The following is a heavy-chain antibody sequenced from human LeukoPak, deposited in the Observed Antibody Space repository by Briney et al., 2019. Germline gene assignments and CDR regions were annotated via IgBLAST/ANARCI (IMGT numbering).Heavy chain of an antibody. Sequence: GGSLRLSCEGSGIPFRAFFMTWVRLVPGKGLEWVANINEYGNDKRYVDSVKGRLTTSRGNAKNTLYLQMDSLRAEDTAVHYSMSWGSGINFWGQVSLVIVSA. V-gene: IGHV3-7*01. D-gene: IGHD3-16*01. CDR3: MSWGSGINF. J-gene: IGHJ4*02. CDR2: INEYGNDK. CDR1: GIPFRAFF.